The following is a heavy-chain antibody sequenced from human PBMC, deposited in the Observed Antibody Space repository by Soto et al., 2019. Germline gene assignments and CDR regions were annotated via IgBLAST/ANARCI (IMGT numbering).Heavy chain of an antibody. CDR2: INRRGGT. Sequence: QVQLQKGGAGLLKPSETLSLTCAVNGGSLSGHYWSWLRQAPGKGLEWIGEINRRGGTNYDPSLTSRVTISLDASKSQFALRRNSVTAADTAVYYCARAPIIGATFCDYCGERSLVTVPS. J-gene: IGHJ4*02. CDR3: ARAPIIGATFCDY. CDR1: GGSLSGHY. D-gene: IGHD1-26*01. V-gene: IGHV4-34*01.